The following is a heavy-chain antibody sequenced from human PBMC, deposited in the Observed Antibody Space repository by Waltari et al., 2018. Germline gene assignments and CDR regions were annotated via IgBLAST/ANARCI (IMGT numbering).Heavy chain of an antibody. D-gene: IGHD1-26*01. CDR2: IRYDGSNK. Sequence: QVQLVESGGGVVQPGGSLRRSCAASGFTFSSYGMHWVRQAPGKGLEWVSFIRYDGSNKYYADSVKGRFTISRDNSKNTLYLQMNSLRAEDTAVYYCAKVRGVIVGAYFDYWGQGTLVTVSS. CDR3: AKVRGVIVGAYFDY. CDR1: GFTFSSYG. V-gene: IGHV3-30*02. J-gene: IGHJ4*02.